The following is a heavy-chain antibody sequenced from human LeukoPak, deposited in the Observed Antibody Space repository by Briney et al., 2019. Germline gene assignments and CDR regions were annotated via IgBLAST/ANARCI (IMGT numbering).Heavy chain of an antibody. CDR2: ISAYNGNA. CDR3: ATQKRDGAGRWFDY. V-gene: IGHV1-18*01. CDR1: GYTFINYG. J-gene: IGHJ4*02. Sequence: HEASVKVSCKASGYTFINYGISWVRQAPGQRPEWMGWISAYNGNANYAQMFQGRVTMTTDTSTTTAYMELSSLRSDDTAVYYCATQKRDGAGRWFDYWGQGTLVTVSS. D-gene: IGHD5-24*01.